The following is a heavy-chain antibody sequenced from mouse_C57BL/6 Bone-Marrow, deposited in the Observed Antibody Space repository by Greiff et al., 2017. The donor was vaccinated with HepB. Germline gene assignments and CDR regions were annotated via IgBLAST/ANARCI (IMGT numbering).Heavy chain of an antibody. CDR2: IYPRSGNT. CDR1: GYTFTSYG. Sequence: QVQLQQSGAELARPGASVKLSCKASGYTFTSYGISWVKQRTGQGLEWIGEIYPRSGNTYYNEKFKGKATLTADKSSSTAYMELRSLTSEDSAVYFCAREYYYDYDGDFDYWGQGTTLTVSS. CDR3: AREYYYDYDGDFDY. D-gene: IGHD2-4*01. V-gene: IGHV1-81*01. J-gene: IGHJ2*01.